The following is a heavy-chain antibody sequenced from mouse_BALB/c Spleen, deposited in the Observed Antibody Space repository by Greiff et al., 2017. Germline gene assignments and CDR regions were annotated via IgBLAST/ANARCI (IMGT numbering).Heavy chain of an antibody. J-gene: IGHJ3*01. CDR1: GFTFSSYA. CDR3: ARGRDYYGSRAWFAY. Sequence: EVKLVESGGGLVKPGGSLKLSCAASGFTFSSYAMSWVRQTPEKRLEWVASISSGGSTYYPDSVKGRFTISRDNARNILYLQMSSLRSEDTAMYYCARGRDYYGSRAWFAYWGQGTLVTVSA. CDR2: ISSGGST. D-gene: IGHD1-1*01. V-gene: IGHV5-6-5*01.